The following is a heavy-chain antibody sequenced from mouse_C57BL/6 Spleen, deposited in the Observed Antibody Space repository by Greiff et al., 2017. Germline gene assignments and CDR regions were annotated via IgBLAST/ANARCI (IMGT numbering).Heavy chain of an antibody. V-gene: IGHV7-3*01. Sequence: DVKLVESGGGLVQPGGFTFTDYYMSWVRQPPGKALEWLGFIRNKANGYTTEYSASVKGRFTISRDNSPSILYLQMNALRAEDSATYYCASYTGTGPYWYFDVWGTGTTVTVSS. J-gene: IGHJ1*03. CDR2: IRNKANGYTT. D-gene: IGHD4-1*01. CDR1: FTFTDYY. CDR3: ASYTGTGPYWYFDV.